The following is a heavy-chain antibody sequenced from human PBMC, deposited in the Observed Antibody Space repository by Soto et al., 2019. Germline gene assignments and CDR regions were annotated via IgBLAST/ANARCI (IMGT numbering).Heavy chain of an antibody. D-gene: IGHD3-22*01. CDR1: GYSFAGYW. V-gene: IGHV5-10-1*01. J-gene: IGHJ4*02. Sequence: GESLKISCKGSGYSFAGYWITWVRQKPGKGLEWMGRIDPSDSQAYYSPSFRGHVTISVTKSITTVFLQWSSLRASDTAMYYCARQIYDSDTGPNFQYYFDSWGQGTPVTVS. CDR2: IDPSDSQA. CDR3: ARQIYDSDTGPNFQYYFDS.